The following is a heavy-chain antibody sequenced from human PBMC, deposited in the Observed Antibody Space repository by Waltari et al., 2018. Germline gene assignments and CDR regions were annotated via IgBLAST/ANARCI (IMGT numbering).Heavy chain of an antibody. J-gene: IGHJ5*01. D-gene: IGHD1-26*01. CDR1: GFPFSSYG. CDR3: ARDGVVGARWYNWFDS. Sequence: QVQLVEAGGGVVQPGRSLRRPCAWSGFPFSSYGLPWVRQAPGKGVEWVAVIWYDGTNKYYADSVKGRFTISRDNSKNTLYLQMNSLRADDTAVHYCARDGVVGARWYNWFDSWGQGTLVTVSS. V-gene: IGHV3-33*01. CDR2: IWYDGTNK.